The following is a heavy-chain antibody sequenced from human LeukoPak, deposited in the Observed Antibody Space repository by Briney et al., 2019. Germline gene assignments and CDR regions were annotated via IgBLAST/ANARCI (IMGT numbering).Heavy chain of an antibody. Sequence: ASVKVSCKASGYTFTGYYMHWVRQAPGQGLEWMGWINPNSGGTNYAQKLQGRVTMTTDTSTSTAYMELRSLRSDDTAVYHCARDSRYYDSSGYFSTLSSAWGQGTLVTVSS. CDR3: ARDSRYYDSSGYFSTLSSA. D-gene: IGHD3-22*01. CDR1: GYTFTGYY. J-gene: IGHJ4*02. V-gene: IGHV1-2*02. CDR2: INPNSGGT.